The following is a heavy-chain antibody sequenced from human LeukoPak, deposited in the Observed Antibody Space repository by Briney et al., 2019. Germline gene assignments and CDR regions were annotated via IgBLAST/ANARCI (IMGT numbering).Heavy chain of an antibody. CDR1: VLTFTSFA. V-gene: IGHV3-23*01. CDR2: ISRSGVAT. Sequence: GGSLRLSCAASVLTFTSFAMSWVRQAPGKGLEWVSTISRSGVATYYANSVKGRFTISRDNSKNTVYLQMNSLRAEDTAIYYCAKHSHDGSAPYYEVQLDYWGQGTLVTVSS. D-gene: IGHD3-22*01. CDR3: AKHSHDGSAPYYEVQLDY. J-gene: IGHJ4*02.